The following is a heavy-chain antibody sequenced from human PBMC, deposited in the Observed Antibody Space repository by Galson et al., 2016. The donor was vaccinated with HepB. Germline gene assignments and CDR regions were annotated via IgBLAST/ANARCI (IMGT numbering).Heavy chain of an antibody. CDR1: GFTFSRYT. CDR3: TTQTLRFRSLGY. J-gene: IGHJ4*02. CDR2: IIEGGET. Sequence: SLRLSCAASGFTFSRYTMHWVRQAPGKGLEWVGRIIEGGETDYAAPVKGRFTISRDDLKNTLYLEMNSLKSDDAADYYCTTQTLRFRSLGYWGQGTLVTVSS. V-gene: IGHV3-15*01. D-gene: IGHD2-21*02.